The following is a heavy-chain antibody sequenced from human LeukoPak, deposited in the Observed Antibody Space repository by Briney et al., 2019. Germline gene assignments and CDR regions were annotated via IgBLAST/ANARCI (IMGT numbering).Heavy chain of an antibody. D-gene: IGHD1-20*01. V-gene: IGHV4-59*01. Sequence: SETLSLTCTVSGGSISSYYWSWIRQPPGKGLEWIGYIYYSGSTNYNPSLKSRVTISVDTSKNQFSLKLSSVTAADTAVYYCARDFLTELDAFDIWGQGTMVTVSS. CDR2: IYYSGST. J-gene: IGHJ3*02. CDR1: GGSISSYY. CDR3: ARDFLTELDAFDI.